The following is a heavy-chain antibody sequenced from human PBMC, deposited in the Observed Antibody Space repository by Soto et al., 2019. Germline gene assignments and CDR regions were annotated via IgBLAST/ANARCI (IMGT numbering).Heavy chain of an antibody. Sequence: PGGSLRLSCAASGFTFSSYSMNWVRQAPGKGLEWVSYISSSSSTIYYADSVKGRFTISRDNAKNSLYLQMNSLRDEDTAVYYCARDRYSSGYYYVNDAFDIWGQGTMVTVSS. J-gene: IGHJ3*02. CDR1: GFTFSSYS. CDR3: ARDRYSSGYYYVNDAFDI. V-gene: IGHV3-48*02. CDR2: ISSSSSTI. D-gene: IGHD3-22*01.